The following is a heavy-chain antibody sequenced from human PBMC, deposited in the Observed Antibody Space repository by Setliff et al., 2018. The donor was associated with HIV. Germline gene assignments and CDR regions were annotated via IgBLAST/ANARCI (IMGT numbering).Heavy chain of an antibody. D-gene: IGHD1-1*01. Sequence: SETLSLTCSVSGGSMSRVYWTWIRQPPGKGLEWIGSVYYSGSTYYNPSLKSRLTISVDTSTNKFSLKLSSVTAADTAVYYCARLRGLNLEPFDYWGQGTLVTVSS. CDR1: GGSMSRVY. CDR2: VYYSGST. V-gene: IGHV4-59*05. J-gene: IGHJ4*02. CDR3: ARLRGLNLEPFDY.